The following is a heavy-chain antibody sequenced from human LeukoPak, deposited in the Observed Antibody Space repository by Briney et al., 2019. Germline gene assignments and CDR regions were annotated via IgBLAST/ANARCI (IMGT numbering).Heavy chain of an antibody. V-gene: IGHV4-61*02. Sequence: SETLSLTCTVSGGSISSGSYYWSWIRQPAGKGLEWIGRVYSSGSTDYNPSLKSRLSISVDTSKIQFSLRLSSVTVADTAVYYCARTPLRVATFFTSYPNWFDTWGQGTLVTVSS. J-gene: IGHJ5*02. CDR1: GGSISSGSYY. D-gene: IGHD3-10*01. CDR3: ARTPLRVATFFTSYPNWFDT. CDR2: VYSSGST.